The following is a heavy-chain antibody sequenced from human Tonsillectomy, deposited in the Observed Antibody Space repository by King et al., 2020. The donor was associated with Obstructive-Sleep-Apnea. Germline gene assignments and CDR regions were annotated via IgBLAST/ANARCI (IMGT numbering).Heavy chain of an antibody. CDR3: AKGRTSDY. J-gene: IGHJ4*02. V-gene: IGHV3-23*04. Sequence: VQLVESGGGLVQPGGSLRLSCAASGFTFSSYALSWVRQAPGKGLEWVSAIGGSGGSTYYADSVKGRFTVSRDDSKNTLYLQMKSLRAEETAVYYCAKGRTSDYWGQGTLVTVSS. CDR1: GFTFSSYA. CDR2: IGGSGGST.